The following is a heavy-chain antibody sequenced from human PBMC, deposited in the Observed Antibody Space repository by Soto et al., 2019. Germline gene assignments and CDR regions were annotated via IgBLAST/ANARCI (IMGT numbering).Heavy chain of an antibody. CDR2: IYYSGST. V-gene: IGHV4-59*01. Sequence: SETLSLTCTVSGGSISSYYWSWIRQPPGKGLEWIGYIYYSGSTNYNPSLKSRVTISVDTSKDQFSLKLSSVTAADTAVYYCASYDYGGNSFWGQGTLVTVSS. CDR1: GGSISSYY. J-gene: IGHJ4*02. CDR3: ASYDYGGNSF. D-gene: IGHD4-17*01.